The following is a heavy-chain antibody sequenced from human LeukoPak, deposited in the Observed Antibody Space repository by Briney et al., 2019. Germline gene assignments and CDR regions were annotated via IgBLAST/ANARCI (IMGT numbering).Heavy chain of an antibody. V-gene: IGHV1-24*01. CDR1: GYSLTDFS. D-gene: IGHD1-14*01. Sequence: SVKVSCKVSGYSLTDFSMHWVRQAPGKGFEYMGGFDPEHGEPIYAQKFQGRFTMTEDRSTDTAYMELSSLRSEDTAMYYCATYRTLDYWGQGTLVTVSS. CDR2: FDPEHGEP. CDR3: ATYRTLDY. J-gene: IGHJ4*02.